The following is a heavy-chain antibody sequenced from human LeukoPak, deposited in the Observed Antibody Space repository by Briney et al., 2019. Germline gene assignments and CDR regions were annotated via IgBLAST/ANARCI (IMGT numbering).Heavy chain of an antibody. Sequence: PSETLSLTCTVSGGSISSSSYHWGWIRQSPGEGLQWIISMSYSGATYYSPSLQSRVTISVYTSKNPFSLKLYSVTAADTAVYYCARHCRAVLVVPVARGDYFDYLGQGTLVTVSS. CDR3: ARHCRAVLVVPVARGDYFDY. J-gene: IGHJ4*02. CDR1: GGSISSSSYH. V-gene: IGHV4-39*01. CDR2: MSYSGAT. D-gene: IGHD2-2*01.